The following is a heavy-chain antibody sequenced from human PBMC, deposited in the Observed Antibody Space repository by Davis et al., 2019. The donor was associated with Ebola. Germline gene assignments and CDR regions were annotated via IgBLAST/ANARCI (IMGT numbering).Heavy chain of an antibody. Sequence: SVTVSCKASAGTFSSYAISWVRQAPGQGLEWMGGITANYAQKFQGRVTITADESTSTAYMELSSLRSEDTAVYYCARARLELQLLGNSFDPWGQGTLVTVSS. CDR3: ARARLELQLLGNSFDP. V-gene: IGHV1-69*13. CDR2: ITA. CDR1: AGTFSSYA. D-gene: IGHD1-7*01. J-gene: IGHJ5*02.